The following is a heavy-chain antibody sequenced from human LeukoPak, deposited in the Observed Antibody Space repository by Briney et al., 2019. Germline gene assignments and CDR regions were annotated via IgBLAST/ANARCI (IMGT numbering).Heavy chain of an antibody. CDR1: GFTFRNYG. J-gene: IGHJ4*02. D-gene: IGHD3-10*01. Sequence: GGSLRLSCAASGFTFRNYGTHWVRQAPGKGLEWVAFIRYDGSNEYYVDSVKGRFTISRDNAKNTLYLEMNSLRPEDTAIYYCAKVADRGVDFDFWGQGVLVTVSS. CDR3: AKVADRGVDFDF. V-gene: IGHV3-30*02. CDR2: IRYDGSNE.